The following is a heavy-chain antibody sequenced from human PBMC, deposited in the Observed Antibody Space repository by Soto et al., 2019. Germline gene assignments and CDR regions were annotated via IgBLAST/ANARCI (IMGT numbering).Heavy chain of an antibody. CDR2: IYWNDDK. V-gene: IGHV2-5*01. Sequence: SGPTLVNPTQTLTLTFIFSGFSLITILVCVGWIRHPPGKALEWLGFIYWNDDKRYSPSLKSRLTITKDTSKNQVVLTMTNMDPVDTATYYCAKSGSSGWYGWFDPWGQGTLVTVSS. J-gene: IGHJ5*02. CDR3: AKSGSSGWYGWFDP. D-gene: IGHD6-19*01. CDR1: GFSLITILVC.